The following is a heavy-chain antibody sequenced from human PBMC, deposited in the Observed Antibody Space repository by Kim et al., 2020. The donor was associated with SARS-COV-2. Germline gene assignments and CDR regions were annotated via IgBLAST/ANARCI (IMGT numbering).Heavy chain of an antibody. CDR1: GGSISSGGYY. CDR2: IYYSGST. CDR3: ARDSPMVRGVISGDYYYGMDV. V-gene: IGHV4-31*03. Sequence: SETLSLTCTVSGGSISSGGYYWSWIRQHPGKGLEWIGYIYYSGSTYYNPSLKSRVTISVDTSKNQFSLKLSSVTAADTAVYYCARDSPMVRGVISGDYYYGMDVWGQGTTVTVSS. J-gene: IGHJ6*02. D-gene: IGHD3-10*01.